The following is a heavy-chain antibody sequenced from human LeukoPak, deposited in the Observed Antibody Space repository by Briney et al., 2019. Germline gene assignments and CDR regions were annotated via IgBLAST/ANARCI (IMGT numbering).Heavy chain of an antibody. J-gene: IGHJ4*02. CDR2: ISSSSSYV. CDR3: ASSTPRKYCSGGSCYLTDY. Sequence: GGSLRLSCAASGFTFSSHSMNWVRQAPGKGLEWVSSISSSSSYVYYADSVKGRFTISRDNAKDSLYLQMNSLRAEDTAVYYCASSTPRKYCSGGSCYLTDYWGQGTLVTVSS. D-gene: IGHD2-15*01. CDR1: GFTFSSHS. V-gene: IGHV3-21*01.